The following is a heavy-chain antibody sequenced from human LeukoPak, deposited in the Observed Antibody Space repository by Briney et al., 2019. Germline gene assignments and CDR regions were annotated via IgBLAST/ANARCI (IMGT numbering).Heavy chain of an antibody. CDR3: ASPGIVGATQSMYY. CDR2: ISSDGSST. Sequence: GGSLRLSCAASGLTFSSYWMHWVRQAPGKGLEWVSRISSDGSSTSYADSVKGRFTISRDNAKHTLYLQMNSLRDEDTAVYYCASPGIVGATQSMYYWGQGTLVTVSS. CDR1: GLTFSSYW. V-gene: IGHV3-74*01. D-gene: IGHD1-26*01. J-gene: IGHJ4*02.